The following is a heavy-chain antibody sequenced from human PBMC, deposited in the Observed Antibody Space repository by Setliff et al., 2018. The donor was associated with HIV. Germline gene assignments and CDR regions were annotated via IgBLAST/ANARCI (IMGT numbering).Heavy chain of an antibody. CDR2: IISILEIT. CDR1: GGTSSTHA. Sequence: ASVKVSCKASGGTSSTHAMNWVRQAPGQGLEWMGQIISILEITDYAQKFQGRLTITANEPTNTIYMELSGLRSEDTAVYYCAGPRGDEAFDIWGQGTMVTVSS. CDR3: AGPRGDEAFDI. D-gene: IGHD3-10*01. V-gene: IGHV1-69*10. J-gene: IGHJ3*02.